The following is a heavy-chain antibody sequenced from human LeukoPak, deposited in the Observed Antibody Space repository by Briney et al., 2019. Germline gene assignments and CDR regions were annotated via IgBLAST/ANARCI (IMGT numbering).Heavy chain of an antibody. CDR2: ISYDGSNK. CDR1: GFTFSSYA. CDR3: AKDLLIAAAGTFDY. Sequence: GGSPRLSCAASGFTFSSYAMHWVRQAPGKGLEWVAVISYDGSNKYYADSVKGRFTISRDNSKNTLYLQMNSLRAEDTAVYYCAKDLLIAAAGTFDYWGQGTLVTVSS. V-gene: IGHV3-30-3*01. J-gene: IGHJ4*02. D-gene: IGHD6-13*01.